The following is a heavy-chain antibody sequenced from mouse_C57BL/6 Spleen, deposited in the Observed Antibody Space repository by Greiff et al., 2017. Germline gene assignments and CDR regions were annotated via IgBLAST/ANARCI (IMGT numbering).Heavy chain of an antibody. Sequence: EVKLMASEGGLVQPGSSMKLSCTASGFTFSDYYMAWIRQVPEKGLEWVANINYDGSRTYSLDSLKSRFIISRDNAKNILYLQMSRLKSEDTATYYCARVDYYGSSYWYFDVWGTGTTVTVSS. CDR2: INYDGSRT. V-gene: IGHV5-16*01. D-gene: IGHD1-1*01. CDR1: GFTFSDYY. CDR3: ARVDYYGSSYWYFDV. J-gene: IGHJ1*03.